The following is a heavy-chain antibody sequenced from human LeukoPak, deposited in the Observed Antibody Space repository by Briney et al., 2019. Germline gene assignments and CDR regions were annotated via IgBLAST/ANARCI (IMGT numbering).Heavy chain of an antibody. D-gene: IGHD6-13*01. CDR1: GFPFTSYA. V-gene: IGHV3-23*01. CDR3: AKDGEQQLIRGYFDY. CDR2: ISGSGVTT. J-gene: IGHJ4*02. Sequence: GGSLRLSCAASGFPFTSYAMTWVRQAPGKGLEWVSAISGSGVTTYFADSVKGRFTISRDNSKNTLYLQMNSLRGEDTAIYYCAKDGEQQLIRGYFDYWGQGALVTVSS.